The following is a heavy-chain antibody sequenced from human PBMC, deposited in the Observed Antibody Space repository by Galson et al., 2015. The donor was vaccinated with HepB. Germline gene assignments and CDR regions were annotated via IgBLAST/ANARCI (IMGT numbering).Heavy chain of an antibody. Sequence: SLRLSCAASGFTFSNAWMSWVRQAPGKGLEWVGRIKSKTDGGTTDYAAPVKGRFTISRDDSKNTLYLQMNSLKTEDTAVYYCTTGITMVRGVIRLNDYWGQGTLVTVSS. D-gene: IGHD3-10*01. J-gene: IGHJ4*02. CDR1: GFTFSNAW. CDR3: TTGITMVRGVIRLNDY. V-gene: IGHV3-15*01. CDR2: IKSKTDGGTT.